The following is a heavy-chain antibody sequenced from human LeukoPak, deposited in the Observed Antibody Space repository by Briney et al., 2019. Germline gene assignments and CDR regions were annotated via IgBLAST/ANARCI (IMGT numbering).Heavy chain of an antibody. V-gene: IGHV4-38-2*01. J-gene: IGHJ4*02. Sequence: PETLCLPSAVSGYSISSVYFWGWLRRPPGKGLEWIGTIDHSGSTSYNPSLKSRVTMSVETSKNQFSLNLSSVTAADTAFYYCARNGGYGKFDYWGQGTLVTVSS. CDR1: GYSISSVYF. D-gene: IGHD1-26*01. CDR2: IDHSGST. CDR3: ARNGGYGKFDY.